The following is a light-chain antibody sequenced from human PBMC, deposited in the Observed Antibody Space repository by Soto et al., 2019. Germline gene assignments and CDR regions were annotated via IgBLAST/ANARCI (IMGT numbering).Light chain of an antibody. CDR1: QSVSRN. V-gene: IGKV3-15*01. CDR3: QQYNNWPPIT. CDR2: RAS. J-gene: IGKJ5*01. Sequence: EVVLTQSPATLYLSPGERATLSCRASQSVSRNLAWYQQKPGQAPRLLIYRASTRATGIPARFSGSGSGTEFTLTISSLQSEDFAVYYCQQYNNWPPITFGQGTRLEIK.